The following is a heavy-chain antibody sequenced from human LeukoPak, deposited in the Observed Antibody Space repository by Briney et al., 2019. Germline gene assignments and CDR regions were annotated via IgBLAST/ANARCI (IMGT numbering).Heavy chain of an antibody. CDR3: ARLYDILTGAFDY. V-gene: IGHV3-21*01. D-gene: IGHD3-9*01. CDR2: ISSSSSYI. J-gene: IGHJ4*02. Sequence: GESLRLSCAASGFTFSNFWMHWVRQAPGKGLEWVSSISSSSSYIYYADSVKGRFTISRDNAKNSLYLQMSSLRAEDTAIYYCARLYDILTGAFDYWGQGTLVTVSS. CDR1: GFTFSNFW.